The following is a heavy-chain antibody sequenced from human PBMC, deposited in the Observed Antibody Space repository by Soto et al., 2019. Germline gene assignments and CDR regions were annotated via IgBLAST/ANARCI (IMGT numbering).Heavy chain of an antibody. Sequence: SETLSLTSTVSGGSISSHYWSWVRQAPGKGLEWIGHIYYRGSTNYNPSLRSRSTISVDASKSQFSLKLNSVTTADTAVYYCARDGREASGIDVWGQGTNVIVS. D-gene: IGHD1-26*01. CDR2: IYYRGST. J-gene: IGHJ6*02. V-gene: IGHV4-59*11. CDR1: GGSISSHY. CDR3: ARDGREASGIDV.